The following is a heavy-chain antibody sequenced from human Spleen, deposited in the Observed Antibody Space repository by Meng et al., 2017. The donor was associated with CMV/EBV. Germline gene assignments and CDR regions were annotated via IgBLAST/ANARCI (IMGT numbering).Heavy chain of an antibody. V-gene: IGHV1-2*02. Sequence: ASVKVSCKTSGYTFTAHYMHWVRQAPGQGLEWMGWLNSNSGGTKYAQQFLGRVTMTRDTSITTSYMELSSLRADDTAVYYCARDEAIYYGMEDWGQGTTVTVSS. CDR2: LNSNSGGT. CDR1: GYTFTAHY. J-gene: IGHJ6*02. CDR3: ARDEAIYYGMED.